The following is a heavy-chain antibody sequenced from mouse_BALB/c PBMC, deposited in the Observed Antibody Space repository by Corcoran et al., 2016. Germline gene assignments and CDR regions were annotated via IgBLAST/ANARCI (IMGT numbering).Heavy chain of an antibody. CDR1: GYTFPTAG. CDR3: ARSDYAYFNY. J-gene: IGHJ2*01. Sequence: QTPLVQSGPALTKPGSTFRISCKASGYTFPTAGMQWVQKMPGKGLTWIGWINTHSGVPKYAEDFKGRFAFSLETSASTAYLQISNLKNEDTATYFCARSDYAYFNYWGQGTTLTVSA. D-gene: IGHD2-4*01. V-gene: IGHV9-4*02. CDR2: INTHSGVP.